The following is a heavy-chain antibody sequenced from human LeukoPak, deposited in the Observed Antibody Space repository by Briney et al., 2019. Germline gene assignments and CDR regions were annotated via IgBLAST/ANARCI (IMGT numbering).Heavy chain of an antibody. Sequence: AETLSLTCAVYGGSFSGYYWSWIRQPPGKGLEWIGEINHSGSTNYNPSLKSRVTISVDTSKNQFSLKLSSVTAADTAVYYCARGRIAAAGKRYYYYGMDVWGQGTTVTVSS. D-gene: IGHD6-13*01. CDR1: GGSFSGYY. CDR3: ARGRIAAAGKRYYYYGMDV. J-gene: IGHJ6*02. V-gene: IGHV4-34*01. CDR2: INHSGST.